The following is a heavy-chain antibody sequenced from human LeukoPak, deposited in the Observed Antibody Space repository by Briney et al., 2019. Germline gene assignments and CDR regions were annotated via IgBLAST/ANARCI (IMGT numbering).Heavy chain of an antibody. V-gene: IGHV3-23*01. J-gene: IGHJ4*02. CDR2: ISGCGGST. CDR1: GFTLSSYS. Sequence: HSGESLTLSCAASGFTLSSYSLSWVLQAPRRGVEWVSGISGCGGSTYYAASVKGRFTISRDNSKNTLYLQMNSLRAADTAVYYCAKDQGQLIPPFDYWGQGTLVTVSS. D-gene: IGHD6-6*01. CDR3: AKDQGQLIPPFDY.